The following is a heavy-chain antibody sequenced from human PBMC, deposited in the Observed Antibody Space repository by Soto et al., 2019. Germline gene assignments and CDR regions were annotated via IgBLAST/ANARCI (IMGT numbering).Heavy chain of an antibody. CDR1: GFTFSSYA. Sequence: EVQLLESGGGLVQPGGSLRLSCAASGFTFSSYAMRWVRQAPGKGLEWVSAVSGSGGSTYYADSVKGRFTICRDNSKKTLYLQMNSLRAEDTAVYYCARRGPGTYFDYWGQGTLVTVSS. J-gene: IGHJ4*02. D-gene: IGHD6-13*01. CDR3: ARRGPGTYFDY. CDR2: VSGSGGST. V-gene: IGHV3-23*01.